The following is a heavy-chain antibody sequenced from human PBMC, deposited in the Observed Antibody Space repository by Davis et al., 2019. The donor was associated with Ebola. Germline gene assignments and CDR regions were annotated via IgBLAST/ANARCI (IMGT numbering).Heavy chain of an antibody. CDR3: AIAAAGTVRFDP. J-gene: IGHJ5*02. D-gene: IGHD6-13*01. CDR2: ISAYNGNT. V-gene: IGHV1-18*01. CDR1: CYTFTSYG. Sequence: AASVKVSCKASCYTFTSYGISWVRHASGQGLEWMGWISAYNGNTNYAQKLQGRVTMTTDTSTSTAYMELRSLRSDETAVYYCAIAAAGTVRFDPWGQGTLVTVSS.